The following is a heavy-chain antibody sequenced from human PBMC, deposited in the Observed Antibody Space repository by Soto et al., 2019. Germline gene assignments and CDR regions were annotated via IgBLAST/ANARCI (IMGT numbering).Heavy chain of an antibody. J-gene: IGHJ5*02. D-gene: IGHD6-13*01. V-gene: IGHV6-1*01. Sequence: SQTLSLTCAIPGDSVSSNSAAWNWIRPSPSRGLEWLGRTYYRSKWYNGYGVSVKSRTTIIPDTSKNQFSLQLISVTPEDTAVYYCARDARIAAPGNAWFDPWGQGTLVTVSS. CDR3: ARDARIAAPGNAWFDP. CDR1: GDSVSSNSAA. CDR2: TYYRSKWYN.